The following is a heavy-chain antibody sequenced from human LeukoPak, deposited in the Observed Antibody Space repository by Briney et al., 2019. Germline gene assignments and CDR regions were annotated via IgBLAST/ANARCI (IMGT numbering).Heavy chain of an antibody. D-gene: IGHD6-19*01. CDR1: GFTFSSYA. CDR2: ISGSGGST. J-gene: IGHJ4*02. V-gene: IGHV3-23*01. CDR3: AKDHWPPAVAGLFDY. Sequence: GGSLRLSCAASGFTFSSYAMSWVRQAPEKGLEWVSAISGSGGSTYYADSVKGRFTISRDNSKNTLYLQMNSLRAEDTAVYYCAKDHWPPAVAGLFDYWGQGTLVTVSS.